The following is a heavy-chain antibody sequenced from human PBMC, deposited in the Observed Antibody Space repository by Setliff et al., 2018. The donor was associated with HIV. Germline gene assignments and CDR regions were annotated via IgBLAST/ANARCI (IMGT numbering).Heavy chain of an antibody. Sequence: SETLSLTCTVSGGSIGSGGYYWSWIRQHPGKGLEWIGYIYYSGSTYYNPSFKRRLSISVDTSKNQFSLKLSSVTAADTAVYYCARSTYYFDSSGYKYNWFDAWGQGTRVTVSS. CDR2: IYYSGST. V-gene: IGHV4-31*03. CDR1: GGSIGSGGYY. CDR3: ARSTYYFDSSGYKYNWFDA. D-gene: IGHD3-22*01. J-gene: IGHJ5*02.